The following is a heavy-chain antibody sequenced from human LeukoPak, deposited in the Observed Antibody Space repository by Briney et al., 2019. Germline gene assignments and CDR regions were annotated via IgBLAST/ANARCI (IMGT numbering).Heavy chain of an antibody. D-gene: IGHD2-15*01. V-gene: IGHV1-2*02. J-gene: IGHJ4*02. CDR3: ARGYCSGGSCPYDY. CDR1: GYIFTVYY. Sequence: GASVTVSCKASGYIFTVYYIHWVRQAPGQGLEWVGGINPNTGGTNYAQDFQGRVTMTRDTSISTAYMELSRLRSDDTAVYYCARGYCSGGSCPYDYWGQGTLVTVTS. CDR2: INPNTGGT.